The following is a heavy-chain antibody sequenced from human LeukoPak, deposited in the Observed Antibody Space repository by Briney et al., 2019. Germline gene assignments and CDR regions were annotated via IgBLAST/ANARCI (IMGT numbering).Heavy chain of an antibody. V-gene: IGHV3-48*01. CDR1: GFTFSSYS. D-gene: IGHD1-1*01. Sequence: PGGSLRLSCAASGFTFSSYSMNWVRQAPGEGLEWVSYISSSSSTIYYANSVKGRFTISRHNAKNPLYLQMNSLRAEDTAVYYCAGDPCGTAWGQGTLVTVSS. CDR2: ISSSSSTI. J-gene: IGHJ5*02. CDR3: AGDPCGTA.